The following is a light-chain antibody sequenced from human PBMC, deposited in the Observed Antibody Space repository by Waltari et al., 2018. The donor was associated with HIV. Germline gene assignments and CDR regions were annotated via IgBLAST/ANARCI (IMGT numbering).Light chain of an antibody. Sequence: QSVLTQPPSASGTPGQTVTISCSGSSSTVDVNPVNRYQQLSGAPPKLLIYSNVLRPSGVPDRFSGSKSGTSASLAISGLQSEDEADYYCATWDDTLHGPVFGGGTKVTAL. CDR3: ATWDDTLHGPV. V-gene: IGLV1-44*01. J-gene: IGLJ2*01. CDR1: SSTVDVNP. CDR2: SNV.